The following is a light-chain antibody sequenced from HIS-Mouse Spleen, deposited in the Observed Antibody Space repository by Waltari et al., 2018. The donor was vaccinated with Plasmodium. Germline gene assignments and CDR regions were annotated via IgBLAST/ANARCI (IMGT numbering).Light chain of an antibody. CDR3: QQRSNWLT. J-gene: IGKJ4*01. CDR1: QSVSSY. V-gene: IGKV3-11*01. Sequence: EIVLTQSPATLSLSPGERATLSCRASQSVSSYLAWYQQKPGQAPRLLLYDASNRATGIPARFSGIGSGTDFTLTISSLEPEDFAVYYCQQRSNWLTCGGGTKVEIK. CDR2: DAS.